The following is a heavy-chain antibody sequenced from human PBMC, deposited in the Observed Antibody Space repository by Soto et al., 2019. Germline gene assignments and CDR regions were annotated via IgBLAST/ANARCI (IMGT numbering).Heavy chain of an antibody. V-gene: IGHV3-30-3*01. Sequence: QVQLVESGGGVVQPGRSLRLSCAASGFTFSSYAMHWVRQAPGKGPEWVAVISYDGSNKYYADSVKGRFTISRDNSKNQLYLQMNSVKAEDTAVYYCARDAYDSSGYYRGDFDYWGQGTLVTVSS. D-gene: IGHD3-22*01. CDR3: ARDAYDSSGYYRGDFDY. CDR1: GFTFSSYA. J-gene: IGHJ4*02. CDR2: ISYDGSNK.